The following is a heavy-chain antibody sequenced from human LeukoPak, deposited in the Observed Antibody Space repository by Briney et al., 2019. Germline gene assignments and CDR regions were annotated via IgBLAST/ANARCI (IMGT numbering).Heavy chain of an antibody. J-gene: IGHJ4*02. V-gene: IGHV4-39*07. Sequence: SETLSLTCTVSGGSISSSSYYWGWIRQPPGKGLEWIGSIYYSGSTYYNPSLKSRVTISVDTSKNQFSLNLSSVTAADTAVHYCAREVGQYSSGWLSSEFYFDYWGQGTLVTVSS. D-gene: IGHD6-19*01. CDR1: GGSISSSSYY. CDR2: IYYSGST. CDR3: AREVGQYSSGWLSSEFYFDY.